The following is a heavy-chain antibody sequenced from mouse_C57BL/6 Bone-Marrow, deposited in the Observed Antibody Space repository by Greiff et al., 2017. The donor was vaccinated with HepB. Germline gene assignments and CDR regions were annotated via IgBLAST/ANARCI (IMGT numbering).Heavy chain of an antibody. V-gene: IGHV1-64*01. CDR2: IHPNSGST. CDR1: GYTFTSYW. CDR3: ARKREGYESSFDY. J-gene: IGHJ2*01. Sequence: QVQLKQPGAELVKPGASVKLSCKASGYTFTSYWMHWVKQRPGQGLEWIGMIHPNSGSTNYNEKFKSKATLTVDKSSSTASMQLSSLTSEDSAVYYCARKREGYESSFDYWGQGTTLTVAS. D-gene: IGHD2-2*01.